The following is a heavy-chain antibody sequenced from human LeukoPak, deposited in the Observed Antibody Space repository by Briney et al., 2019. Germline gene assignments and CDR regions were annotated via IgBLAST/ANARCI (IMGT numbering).Heavy chain of an antibody. J-gene: IGHJ6*03. Sequence: SVKVSCKASGGTFSSYAISWVRQAPGQGLEWMGRVIPILGIANYAQKFQGRVTITADKSTSTAYMELSSLRSEDTAVYYCARVRFATPYYYMDVWGKGTTVTVSS. CDR1: GGTFSSYA. V-gene: IGHV1-69*04. D-gene: IGHD3-3*01. CDR2: VIPILGIA. CDR3: ARVRFATPYYYMDV.